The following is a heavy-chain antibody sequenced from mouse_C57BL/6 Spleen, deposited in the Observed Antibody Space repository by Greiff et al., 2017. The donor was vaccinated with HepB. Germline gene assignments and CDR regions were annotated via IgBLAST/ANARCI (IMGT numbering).Heavy chain of an antibody. D-gene: IGHD1-1*01. CDR2: IDPSDSYT. V-gene: IGHV1-69*01. CDR3: ASYYGRSPYWYFDG. Sequence: VQLQQPGAELVMPGASVKLSCKASGYTFTSYWMHWVKQRPGQGLEWIGEIDPSDSYTNYNQKFKGKSTLTVDKSSSTAYMQLSSLTSEDSAVYYCASYYGRSPYWYFDGWGTGTTVTVSS. CDR1: GYTFTSYW. J-gene: IGHJ1*03.